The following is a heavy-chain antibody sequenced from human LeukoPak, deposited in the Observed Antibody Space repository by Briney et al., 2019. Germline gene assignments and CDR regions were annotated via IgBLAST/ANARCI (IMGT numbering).Heavy chain of an antibody. J-gene: IGHJ4*02. CDR1: AFTFRDSY. Sequence: TGGSLRLSCAASAFTFRDSYMSWIRQAPGKGLEWVSYISSSGSTIYYADSVKGRFTISRDNAKNSLYLQMNSLRAEDTAFYYCARVGGDYYFDYWGQGTRVTVSS. V-gene: IGHV3-11*01. CDR2: ISSSGSTI. D-gene: IGHD4-17*01. CDR3: ARVGGDYYFDY.